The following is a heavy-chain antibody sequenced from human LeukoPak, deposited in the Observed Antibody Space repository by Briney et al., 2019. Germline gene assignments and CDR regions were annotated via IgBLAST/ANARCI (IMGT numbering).Heavy chain of an antibody. D-gene: IGHD2-15*01. CDR2: INPSDGST. V-gene: IGHV1-46*01. J-gene: IGHJ4*02. CDR3: AVGYCSGGSCSASGY. Sequence: ASVKVSCKASGYTLTKYYMNWVRQAPGQGLEWMGRINPSDGSTSYAQKFQGRVTMTRDTSTSTVYMELSSLRSDDTAVYYCAVGYCSGGSCSASGYWGQGTLVTVSS. CDR1: GYTLTKYY.